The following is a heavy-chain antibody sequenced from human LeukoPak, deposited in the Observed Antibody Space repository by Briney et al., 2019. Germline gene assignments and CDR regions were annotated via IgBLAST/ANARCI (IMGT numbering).Heavy chain of an antibody. Sequence: SETLSLTCAVYGGSFSGYYWSWIRQPPGKGLEWIGEINHSGSTNYNPSLKSRVTISVDTSKNQSSLKLSSVTAADTAVYYCARGGYYDSSGYYMVAIDYWGQGTLVTVSS. V-gene: IGHV4-34*01. D-gene: IGHD3-22*01. CDR1: GGSFSGYY. J-gene: IGHJ4*02. CDR2: INHSGST. CDR3: ARGGYYDSSGYYMVAIDY.